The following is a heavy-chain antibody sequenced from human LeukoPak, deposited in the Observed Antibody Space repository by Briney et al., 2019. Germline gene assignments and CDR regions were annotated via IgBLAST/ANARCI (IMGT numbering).Heavy chain of an antibody. J-gene: IGHJ4*02. Sequence: SETLSLTCAVYVGSFSGYYWSWIRQPPGTGREGIGEINHSVITNYNPSLKSRVTISVDTSKNQVSVKLSSVTDAETAVYYCARGRWGGYWGQGTLVTVSS. D-gene: IGHD3-16*01. CDR3: ARGRWGGY. CDR2: INHSVIT. CDR1: VGSFSGYY. V-gene: IGHV4-34*01.